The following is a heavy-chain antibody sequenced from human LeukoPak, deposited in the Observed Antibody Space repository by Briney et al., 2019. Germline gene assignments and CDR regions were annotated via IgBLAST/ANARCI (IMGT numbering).Heavy chain of an antibody. Sequence: SQTLSLTCAISGDSVSSNSVTWNWIRQSPSRGLGWLGRTYYRSTWYNDYAVSVRRRITLNPDTSKNQFSLHLNSVTPEDTAVYYCARRLTQYDCFDPWGQGILVTVSS. CDR3: ARRLTQYDCFDP. CDR2: TYYRSTWYN. CDR1: GDSVSSNSVT. D-gene: IGHD2-2*01. J-gene: IGHJ5*02. V-gene: IGHV6-1*01.